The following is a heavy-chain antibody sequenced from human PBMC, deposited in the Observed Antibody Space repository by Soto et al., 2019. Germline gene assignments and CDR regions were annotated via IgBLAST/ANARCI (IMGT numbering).Heavy chain of an antibody. J-gene: IGHJ4*02. Sequence: SDTLSLTCTVSGGSISISDYYWTCIRQPPGKRLEWIEYIYYSGSTNYNPSLKSRVTISVDTSQKLFSLKLASVTAADTAIYYCVRSEATAMDYWGQGTLVTVSS. CDR3: VRSEATAMDY. D-gene: IGHD1-26*01. CDR1: GGSISISDYY. CDR2: IYYSGST. V-gene: IGHV4-61*08.